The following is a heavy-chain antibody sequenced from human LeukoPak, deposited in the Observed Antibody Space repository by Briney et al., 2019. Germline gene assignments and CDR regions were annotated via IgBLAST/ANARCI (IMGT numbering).Heavy chain of an antibody. D-gene: IGHD2-21*02. V-gene: IGHV4-39*01. J-gene: IGHJ5*02. CDR1: GGSISSSSYY. Sequence: SETLSLTCTVSGGSISSSSYYWGWIRQPPGKGLEWIGSIYYSGSTYYNPSLKSRVTMSVDTSKNQFSLKLSSVTAADTAVYYCARRVVVTATNWFDPWGQGTLVTVSS. CDR3: ARRVVVTATNWFDP. CDR2: IYYSGST.